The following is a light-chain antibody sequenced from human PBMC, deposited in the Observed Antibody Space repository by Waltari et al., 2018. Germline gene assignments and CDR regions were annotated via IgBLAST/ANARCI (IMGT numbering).Light chain of an antibody. J-gene: IGLJ3*02. CDR1: SSAVGL. CDR3: CSFAGPCV. V-gene: IGLV2-23*01. CDR2: EDS. Sequence: QSALTQPASVSGSPGQSVTISCTGTSSAVGLVSWYQQHPGKAPRLIIYEDSRRPSGVSDCGCGSKSGSTASLTIAGLQAEDEADYHCCSFAGPCVFGGGTKLTVL.